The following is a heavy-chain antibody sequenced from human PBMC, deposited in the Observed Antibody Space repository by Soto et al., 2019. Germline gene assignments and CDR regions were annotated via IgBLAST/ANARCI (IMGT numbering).Heavy chain of an antibody. CDR1: GGTFSSHA. CDR2: IIPMFGTT. CDR3: ARCDVCYPGGDDAFDL. D-gene: IGHD2-21*01. J-gene: IGHJ3*01. Sequence: QVQLVQSGAEVKKPGSSVKVSCKTSGGTFSSHALTWLRQAPGQGLEWMGGIIPMFGTTYTSQKFQGRVEISGEETTSTLELSSLSLGDRAVYFCARCDVCYPGGDDAFDLWGQGTTVIVSS. V-gene: IGHV1-69*01.